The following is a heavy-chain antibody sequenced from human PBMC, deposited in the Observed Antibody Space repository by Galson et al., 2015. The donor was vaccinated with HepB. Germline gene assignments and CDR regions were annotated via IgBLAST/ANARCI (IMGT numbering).Heavy chain of an antibody. Sequence: SVKVSCKASGYTFTGYYMHWVRQAPGQGLEWMGWINPNSGGTNYAQKFQGWVTMTRDTSISTAYMELSRLRSDDTAVYYCARGASATTVTTWFTGYYYYGMDVWGQGTTVTVSS. D-gene: IGHD4-17*01. CDR3: ARGASATTVTTWFTGYYYYGMDV. CDR2: INPNSGGT. J-gene: IGHJ6*02. CDR1: GYTFTGYY. V-gene: IGHV1-2*04.